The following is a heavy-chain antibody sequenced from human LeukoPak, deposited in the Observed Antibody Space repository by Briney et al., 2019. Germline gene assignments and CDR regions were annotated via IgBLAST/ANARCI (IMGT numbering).Heavy chain of an antibody. CDR1: GFTFSTYA. D-gene: IGHD6-13*01. CDR2: ISGSGGST. Sequence: GGSLRLSCAASGFTFSTYAVSWVRQAPGKGLEWVSVISGSGGSTYYADSVKGRFTISRDNSKNMLFLQMNSLRVDDTAVYYCAKRNTAGLYDFWGQGTLVTVSS. J-gene: IGHJ4*02. V-gene: IGHV3-23*01. CDR3: AKRNTAGLYDF.